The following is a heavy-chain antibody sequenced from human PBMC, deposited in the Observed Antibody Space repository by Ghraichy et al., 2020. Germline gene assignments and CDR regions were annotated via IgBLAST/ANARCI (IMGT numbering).Heavy chain of an antibody. Sequence: SETLSLTCTVSGDSINDCYWSWIRLRPRKGLGWNGYIYYFGKTNYNPSLETRIAISVDTSKNQFSLKLSSVTASDTAVYYCARHRPPYYYMDVWGKGTTVTVS. CDR2: IYYFGKT. V-gene: IGHV4-59*08. CDR3: ARHRPPYYYMDV. J-gene: IGHJ6*03. CDR1: GDSINDCY.